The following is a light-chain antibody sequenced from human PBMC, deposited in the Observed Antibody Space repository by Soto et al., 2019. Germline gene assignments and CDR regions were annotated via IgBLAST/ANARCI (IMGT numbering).Light chain of an antibody. J-gene: IGLJ1*01. V-gene: IGLV1-47*01. Sequence: QSVLTQPPSASGNPGQRLTISCSGSTSNIFRNYVYWYRQFPGTAPRLLISMNDQRPSGVPDRFSGSKSGTSASLAISGLRSEDEADYYCASWDDSLSGYVFGTGTKVTVL. CDR2: MND. CDR3: ASWDDSLSGYV. CDR1: TSNIFRNY.